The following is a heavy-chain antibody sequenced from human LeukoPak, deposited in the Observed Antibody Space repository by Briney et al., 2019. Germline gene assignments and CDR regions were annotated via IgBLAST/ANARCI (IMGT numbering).Heavy chain of an antibody. Sequence: SVKVSCKASGGTFSSYAISWVRQAPGQGLEWMGRIIPILGIANYAQKFQGRVTITADKSTSTAYMELSSLRSEDTAVYYCARAVAADGGYFQHWGQGTLVTVSS. V-gene: IGHV1-69*04. CDR3: ARAVAADGGYFQH. CDR2: IIPILGIA. D-gene: IGHD6-19*01. J-gene: IGHJ1*01. CDR1: GGTFSSYA.